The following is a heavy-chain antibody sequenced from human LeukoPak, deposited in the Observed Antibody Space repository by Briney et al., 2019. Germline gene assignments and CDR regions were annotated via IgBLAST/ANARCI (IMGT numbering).Heavy chain of an antibody. CDR1: GFTFTNYV. Sequence: PGGSLRLSCAASGFTFTNYVMTWVRQAPGRGLEWVSSISRSGGNAYYAKSVDGRFTVSRDSSRDTLFLQMNSLRAEDTAVYYCARDVEVCRVGACYWTTFDCWGQGALVTVSS. CDR2: ISRSGGNA. D-gene: IGHD2-21*02. J-gene: IGHJ4*02. V-gene: IGHV3-23*01. CDR3: ARDVEVCRVGACYWTTFDC.